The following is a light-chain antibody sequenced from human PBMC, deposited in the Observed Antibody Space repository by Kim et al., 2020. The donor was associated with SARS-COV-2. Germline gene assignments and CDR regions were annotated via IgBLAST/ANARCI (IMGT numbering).Light chain of an antibody. CDR2: DVN. CDR3: SSYTTSGTPYV. J-gene: IGLJ1*01. CDR1: SSDVGGYNY. V-gene: IGLV2-14*03. Sequence: QSALTQPASVSGSPGQSITISCTGTSSDVGGYNYVSWYQQHPGKAPKLMIYDVNNRPSGVSNRFSGSKSGNTASLTISGLQAEDEADYYCSSYTTSGTPYVFGTGTKVTVL.